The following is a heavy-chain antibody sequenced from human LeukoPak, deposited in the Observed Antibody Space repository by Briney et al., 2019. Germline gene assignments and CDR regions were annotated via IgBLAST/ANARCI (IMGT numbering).Heavy chain of an antibody. CDR1: GGSFSSYA. CDR3: ARQGAGTTFCFDY. CDR2: IIPIFGTA. Sequence: SVKVSCKASGGSFSSYAISWVRQAPGQGLEWMGGIIPIFGTANYAQKFQGRVTITADESTSTAYMELSSLRSEDTAVYYCARQGAGTTFCFDYWGQGTLVTVSS. V-gene: IGHV1-69*13. D-gene: IGHD1-1*01. J-gene: IGHJ4*02.